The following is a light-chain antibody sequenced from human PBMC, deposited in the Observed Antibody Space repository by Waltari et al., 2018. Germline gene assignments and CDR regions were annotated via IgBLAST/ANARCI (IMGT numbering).Light chain of an antibody. J-gene: IGKJ4*02. CDR1: QGVGKY. CDR2: HTS. CDR3: QKYDFLPAT. Sequence: EIVLTQSPGTLSLSPGERATLSCRASQGVGKYLAWYQQRPGQAPRLLLYHTSIRATGIPDRFSGSGYGTDFSLTISRLEPEDFAVYYCQKYDFLPATFGGGTRVEL. V-gene: IGKV3-20*01.